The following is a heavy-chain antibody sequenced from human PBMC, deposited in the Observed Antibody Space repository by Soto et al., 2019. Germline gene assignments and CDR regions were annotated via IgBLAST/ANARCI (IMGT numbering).Heavy chain of an antibody. Sequence: QVQLVQSGAEVKKPGASVKVSCKASGYTFTSYGISWVRQAPGQGLEWMGWISAYNGNTNYTQKLQGRVNMTTDPPTSTAHMELRSLSSDDTAVYYCARDGYSTNFAYWGQGTLVTVSS. CDR2: ISAYNGNT. CDR1: GYTFTSYG. J-gene: IGHJ4*02. V-gene: IGHV1-18*01. CDR3: ARDGYSTNFAY. D-gene: IGHD6-13*01.